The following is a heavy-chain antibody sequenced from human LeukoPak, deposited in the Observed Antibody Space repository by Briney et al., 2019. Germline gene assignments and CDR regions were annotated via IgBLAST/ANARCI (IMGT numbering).Heavy chain of an antibody. V-gene: IGHV3-30-3*01. D-gene: IGHD3-22*01. CDR2: ISYDGSNK. CDR1: GFTVSSNY. CDR3: ARGPRPTMIVATDY. Sequence: PGGSLRLSCAASGFTVSSNYMSWVRQAPGKGLEWVAVISYDGSNKYYADSVKGRFTISRDNSKNTLYLQMNSLRAEDTAVYYCARGPRPTMIVATDYWGQGTLVTVSS. J-gene: IGHJ4*02.